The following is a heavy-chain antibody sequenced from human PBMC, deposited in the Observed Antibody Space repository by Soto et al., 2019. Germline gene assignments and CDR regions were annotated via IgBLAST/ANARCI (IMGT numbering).Heavy chain of an antibody. CDR1: GASISGFY. V-gene: IGHV4-4*07. J-gene: IGHJ5*02. CDR2: IYATGTT. CDR3: VRDGTRTLRDWFDP. Sequence: SETLSLTCTVSGASISGFYWSWIRKSAGKGLEWIGRIYATGTTDYNPSLKSRVMMSVDTSKKQFSLKLRSVTAADTAVYYCVRDGTRTLRDWFDPWGQGISVTVSS. D-gene: IGHD1-1*01.